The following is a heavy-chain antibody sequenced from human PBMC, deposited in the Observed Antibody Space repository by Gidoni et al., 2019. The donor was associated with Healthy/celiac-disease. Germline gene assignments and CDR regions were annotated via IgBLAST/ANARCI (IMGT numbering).Heavy chain of an antibody. Sequence: QLQLQESGPGLVKPSETLSLTCTVSGGSISSSSYYWGWIRQPPGKGLEWIGSIYCSGSTYYNPSLKSRVTISVDTSKHQFSLTLSSVTAADTAVYYCAGSTVTPFAYWGQGTLVTVSS. J-gene: IGHJ4*02. V-gene: IGHV4-39*01. CDR1: GGSISSSSYY. CDR3: AGSTVTPFAY. D-gene: IGHD4-17*01. CDR2: IYCSGST.